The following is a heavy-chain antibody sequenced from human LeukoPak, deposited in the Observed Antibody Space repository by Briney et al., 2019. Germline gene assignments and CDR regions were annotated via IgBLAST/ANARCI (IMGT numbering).Heavy chain of an antibody. CDR2: IIPIFGTA. V-gene: IGHV1-69*05. Sequence: SVKVSCKASGGTFSSYAISWVRQAPGQGLEWMGGIIPIFGTANYAQKFQGRVTITTDESTSTAYMELSSLRSEDTAVYYCASVSDGDGYNHYYYYYMDVWGKGTTVTVSS. CDR1: GGTFSSYA. D-gene: IGHD5-24*01. CDR3: ASVSDGDGYNHYYYYYMDV. J-gene: IGHJ6*03.